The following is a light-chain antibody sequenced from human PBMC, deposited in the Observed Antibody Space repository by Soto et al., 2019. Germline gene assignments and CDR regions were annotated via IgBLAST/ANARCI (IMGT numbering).Light chain of an antibody. Sequence: DIQMTQSPSTLSGSVGDRVTITCRASQTISSWLAWYQQKPGKAPGLLIYAASTLQSGVPSRFSGSGSGTDFTLTISSLQPEDFATYYCQQDLRPPLTFGPGTKVDIK. CDR3: QQDLRPPLT. CDR2: AAS. CDR1: QTISSW. V-gene: IGKV1-5*01. J-gene: IGKJ3*01.